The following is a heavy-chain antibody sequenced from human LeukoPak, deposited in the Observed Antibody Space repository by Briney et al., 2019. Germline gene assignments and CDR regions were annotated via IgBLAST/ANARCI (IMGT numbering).Heavy chain of an antibody. CDR2: IEEDENKR. CDR1: GFTFSSYW. CDR3: ARDAVAY. J-gene: IGHJ4*02. V-gene: IGHV3-7*03. D-gene: IGHD6-19*01. Sequence: GGSLRLSCAASGFTFSSYWMTWVRQPPGKGLEWVATIEEDENKRYYVDSVKSRFTISRDNAKNSVYLQKNSLRAEDTAVYYCARDAVAYWGQGTLVIVSS.